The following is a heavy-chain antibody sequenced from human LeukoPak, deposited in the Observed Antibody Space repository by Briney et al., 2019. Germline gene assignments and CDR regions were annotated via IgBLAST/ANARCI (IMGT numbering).Heavy chain of an antibody. CDR2: IYYSGST. CDR3: AREITIFGVVRFDP. CDR1: GGSISSYY. J-gene: IGHJ5*02. V-gene: IGHV4-59*01. Sequence: SETLSLTCTVSGGSISSYYWSWIRQPPGKGLEWIGYIYYSGSTNYNPSLKSRVTISVDTSKNQVSLKLSSVTAADTAVYYCAREITIFGVVRFDPWGQGTLVTVSS. D-gene: IGHD3-3*01.